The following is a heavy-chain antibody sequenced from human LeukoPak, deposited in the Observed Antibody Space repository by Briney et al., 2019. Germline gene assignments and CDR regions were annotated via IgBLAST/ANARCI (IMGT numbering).Heavy chain of an antibody. CDR2: INPNSGGT. J-gene: IGHJ4*02. V-gene: IGHV1-2*02. Sequence: ASVKVSCKASGYTFTGYYMHWVRQAPGQGLEWMGWINPNSGGTNYAQKFQGRVTMTRDTSTSTAYMELSRLRSDDTAVYYCASGFTMIVGHYFDYWGQGTLVTVSS. CDR3: ASGFTMIVGHYFDY. D-gene: IGHD3-22*01. CDR1: GYTFTGYY.